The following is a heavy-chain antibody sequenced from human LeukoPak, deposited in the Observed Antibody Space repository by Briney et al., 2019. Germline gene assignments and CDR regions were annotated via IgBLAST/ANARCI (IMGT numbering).Heavy chain of an antibody. CDR2: IYYSGST. J-gene: IGHJ4*02. CDR3: ARLEYSSYFDY. Sequence: SETLSLTCTVPGGSISSSSYYWGWIRQPPGKGLEWIGSIYYSGSTYYNPSLKSRVTISVDKSKNQFSLKLSSVAAADTAVYYCARLEYSSYFDYWGQGTLVTVSS. CDR1: GGSISSSSYY. D-gene: IGHD6-6*01. V-gene: IGHV4-39*01.